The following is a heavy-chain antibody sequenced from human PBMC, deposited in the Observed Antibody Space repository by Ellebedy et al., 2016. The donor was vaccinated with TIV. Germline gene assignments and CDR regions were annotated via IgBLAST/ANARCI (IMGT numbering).Heavy chain of an antibody. CDR3: ARDTAMHY. CDR1: GFTFSSYI. Sequence: PGGSLRLSCTASGFTFSSYIMNWVRQAPGKGLEWISSITKSGDYMYYADSVKGRFTISRDNARNSLELQMHSLRADDTAVYYCARDTAMHYWGQGTLVTVSS. J-gene: IGHJ4*02. CDR2: ITKSGDYM. D-gene: IGHD5-18*01. V-gene: IGHV3-21*01.